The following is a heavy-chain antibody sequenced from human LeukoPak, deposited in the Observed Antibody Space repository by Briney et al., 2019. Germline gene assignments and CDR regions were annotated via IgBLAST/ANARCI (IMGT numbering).Heavy chain of an antibody. J-gene: IGHJ4*02. CDR3: ATPRGIVVVVAAPSFDF. Sequence: GGSLRLSCAASGFTVSSNYMIWLRQAPGKGLEWVSSISDSGGSTYYADSVKGRFTVSRDNSKNTLYLQMSSLRADDTAVYYCATPRGIVVVVAAPSFDFWGQGTLVTVSS. V-gene: IGHV3-23*01. CDR2: ISDSGGST. CDR1: GFTVSSNY. D-gene: IGHD2-15*01.